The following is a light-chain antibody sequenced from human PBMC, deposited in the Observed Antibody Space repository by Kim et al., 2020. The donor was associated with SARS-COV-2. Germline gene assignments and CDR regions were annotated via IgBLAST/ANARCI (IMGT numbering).Light chain of an antibody. CDR3: QQYHKWPPWT. CDR1: QSISNN. J-gene: IGKJ1*01. CDR2: AVS. Sequence: SPGGRATLSCRASQSISNNLAWYQQIPGQAPRLLIYAVSTRATGVPGRFSGGGSGTEFTLTISGLQSEDFAVYYCQQYHKWPPWTFGQGTKVEIK. V-gene: IGKV3-15*01.